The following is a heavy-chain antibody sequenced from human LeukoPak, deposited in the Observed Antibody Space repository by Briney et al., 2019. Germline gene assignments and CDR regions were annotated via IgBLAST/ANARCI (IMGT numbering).Heavy chain of an antibody. Sequence: GGSLRLSCAASGFTFSSYSMNWARQAPGKGLEWVSSISSSSSYIYYADSVKGRFTISRDNAKNSLYLQMNSLRAEDTAVYYCARVSGGSSYPKNNWFDPWGQGTLVTVSS. CDR3: ARVSGGSSYPKNNWFDP. CDR1: GFTFSSYS. D-gene: IGHD6-6*01. J-gene: IGHJ5*02. V-gene: IGHV3-21*01. CDR2: ISSSSSYI.